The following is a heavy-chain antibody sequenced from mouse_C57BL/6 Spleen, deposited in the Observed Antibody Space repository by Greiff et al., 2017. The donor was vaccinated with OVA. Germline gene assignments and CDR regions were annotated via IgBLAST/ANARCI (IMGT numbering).Heavy chain of an antibody. J-gene: IGHJ4*01. CDR3: ARLRSTVGGGAMDY. CDR2: IDPNSGGT. D-gene: IGHD1-1*01. CDR1: GYTFTSYW. Sequence: VQLQQSGAELVKPGASVKLSCKASGYTFTSYWMHWVKQRPGRGLEWIGRIDPNSGGTKYNEKFKSKATLTVDKPSSTAYMQLSSLTSEDSAVYSGARLRSTVGGGAMDYWGQGTSVTVSS. V-gene: IGHV1-72*01.